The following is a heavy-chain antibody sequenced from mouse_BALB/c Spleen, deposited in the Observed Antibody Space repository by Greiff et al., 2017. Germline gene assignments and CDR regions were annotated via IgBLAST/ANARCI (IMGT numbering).Heavy chain of an antibody. CDR2: ISNGGGST. Sequence: EVMLVESGGGLVQPGGSLKLSCAASGFTFSSYTMSWVRQTPEKRLEWVAYISNGGGSTYYPDTVKGRFTISRDNAKNTLYLQMSSLKSEDTAMYYCARPYYGYFDYWGQGTTLTVSS. D-gene: IGHD1-1*01. CDR1: GFTFSSYT. J-gene: IGHJ2*01. V-gene: IGHV5-12-2*01. CDR3: ARPYYGYFDY.